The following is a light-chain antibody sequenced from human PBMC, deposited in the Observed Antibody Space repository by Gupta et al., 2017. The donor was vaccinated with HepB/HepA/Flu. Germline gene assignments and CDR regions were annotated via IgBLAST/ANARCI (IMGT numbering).Light chain of an antibody. CDR3: CSDAGSYTYV. J-gene: IGLJ1*01. CDR2: DVS. CDR1: SSDVGGYNY. V-gene: IGLV2-11*01. Sequence: QSALTQPRSVSWSPGQSVTISCTGTSSDVGGYNYVSWSQQHPGKAPKLMIYDVSKRPSGVPDRFSGSKSGNTASLTISGLQEEEEADYYCCSDAGSYTYVFGTGTKVTVL.